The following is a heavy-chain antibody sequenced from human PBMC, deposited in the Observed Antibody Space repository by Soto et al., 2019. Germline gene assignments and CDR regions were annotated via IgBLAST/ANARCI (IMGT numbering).Heavy chain of an antibody. CDR1: GFTFSSYG. J-gene: IGHJ4*02. CDR3: ARDQEMATITGFDY. Sequence: GGSLRLSCAASGFTFSSYGMHWVRQAPGKGLEWVAVIWYDGSNKYYADSVKGRFTISRDNSKNTLYLQMNSLRAEDTAVYYCARDQEMATITGFDYWGQGTLVTVSS. V-gene: IGHV3-33*01. CDR2: IWYDGSNK. D-gene: IGHD5-12*01.